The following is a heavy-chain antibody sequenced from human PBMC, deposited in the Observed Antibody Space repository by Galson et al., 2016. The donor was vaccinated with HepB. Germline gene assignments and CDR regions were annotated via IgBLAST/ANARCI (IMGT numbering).Heavy chain of an antibody. CDR3: ARDQSYSSGYQSFDS. D-gene: IGHD5-12*01. J-gene: IGHJ4*02. CDR1: GGSISDHY. Sequence: SETLSLTCTVSGGSISDHYWSWIRQSPGKGLEWIAYIHDSGSATHNPSLRGRDTISMDRSKNEFSLRLTSVTAADTAVYYCARDQSYSSGYQSFDSWGQGILVTVSS. V-gene: IGHV4-59*11. CDR2: IHDSGSA.